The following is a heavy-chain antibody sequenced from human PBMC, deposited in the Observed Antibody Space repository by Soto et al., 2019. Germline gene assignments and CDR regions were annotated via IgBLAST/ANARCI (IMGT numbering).Heavy chain of an antibody. CDR2: INHSGST. CDR1: GGSFSGYY. D-gene: IGHD2-15*01. J-gene: IGHJ3*02. Sequence: SETLSLTCAVYGGSFSGYYWSWIRQPPGKGLEWIGEINHSGSTNYNPSLKSRVTISVDTSKNQFSLKLSSVTAADTAVYYCARFKSRIVVVVAATPGAFDIWGQGAMVTVSS. CDR3: ARFKSRIVVVVAATPGAFDI. V-gene: IGHV4-34*01.